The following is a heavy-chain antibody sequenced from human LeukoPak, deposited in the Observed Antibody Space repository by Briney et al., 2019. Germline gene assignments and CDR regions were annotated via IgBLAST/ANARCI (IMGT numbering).Heavy chain of an antibody. CDR1: GFTFSSYS. D-gene: IGHD6-6*01. V-gene: IGHV3-21*01. Sequence: GGSLRLSCAASGFTFSSYSMNWVREAPGKGLEWVSSISSSSSYIYYADSVKGRFTISRDNAKTSLYLQMNSLRAEDTAVYYCAREGEQLATFDYWGQGTLVTVSS. J-gene: IGHJ4*02. CDR3: AREGEQLATFDY. CDR2: ISSSSSYI.